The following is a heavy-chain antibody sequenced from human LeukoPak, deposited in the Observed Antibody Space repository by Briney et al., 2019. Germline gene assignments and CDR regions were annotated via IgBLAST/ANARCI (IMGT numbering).Heavy chain of an antibody. CDR2: INTDGSDT. D-gene: IGHD3-10*01. CDR1: GFTFSNYW. V-gene: IGHV3-74*01. CDR3: ASDPTYGSGAYGGIFAY. Sequence: GGSLRLSCTASGFTFSNYWMHWVRQAPGKGLLWVSRINTDGSDTSYADSVKGRFTISRDNAKNTLYLQMNSLRAEDTAVYYCASDPTYGSGAYGGIFAYWGQGTLLTVSS. J-gene: IGHJ4*02.